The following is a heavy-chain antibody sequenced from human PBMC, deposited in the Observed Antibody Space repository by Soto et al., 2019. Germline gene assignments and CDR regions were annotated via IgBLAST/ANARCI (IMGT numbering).Heavy chain of an antibody. J-gene: IGHJ6*02. Sequence: EVQVVESGGGLVKPGGSLGLSCAASGFTFSVAWLNWIRQAPGKGLEWVGRIKSNKGGATIDYAAPVKVIITISRDDSKNTMYLQMNRLRTEDTAVYYCVIHTWTCGQGTTVTVSS. CDR3: VIHTWT. CDR2: IKSNKGGATI. CDR1: GFTFSVAW. V-gene: IGHV3-15*07. D-gene: IGHD5-12*01.